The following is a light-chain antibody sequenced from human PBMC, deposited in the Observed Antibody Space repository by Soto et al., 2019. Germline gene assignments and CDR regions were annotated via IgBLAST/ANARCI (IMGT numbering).Light chain of an antibody. CDR1: QSVSSSY. CDR3: QQYGSSST. Sequence: EIVLTQSPGTLSLSPGERATLSCRASQSVSSSYLAWYQQKPGQAHRLLIYGASSRATGIPDMFSGSGSGTDFTLTISRLEPEDFAVYYCQQYGSSSTFGQGTRLEIK. CDR2: GAS. J-gene: IGKJ5*01. V-gene: IGKV3-20*01.